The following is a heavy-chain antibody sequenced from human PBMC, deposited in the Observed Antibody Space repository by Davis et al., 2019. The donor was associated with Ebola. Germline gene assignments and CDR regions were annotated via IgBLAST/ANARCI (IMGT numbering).Heavy chain of an antibody. J-gene: IGHJ4*02. CDR2: ISSYDGDI. CDR3: ASIGTVGAHFDY. D-gene: IGHD1-26*01. V-gene: IGHV1-18*04. Sequence: ASVKVSCKASGYTFTSYYMHWVRQAPGQGLERMGWISSYDGDIKYAQKFQGRVTMTTDTSTSTSYLELRSLRSDDTAVYYCASIGTVGAHFDYWGQGTLVTVSS. CDR1: GYTFTSYY.